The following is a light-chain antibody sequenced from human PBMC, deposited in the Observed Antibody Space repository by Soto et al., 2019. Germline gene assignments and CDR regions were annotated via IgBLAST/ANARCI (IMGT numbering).Light chain of an antibody. CDR1: QDISNW. CDR3: QQASSFPHT. V-gene: IGKV1-12*01. CDR2: AAS. Sequence: DIQMTQSPSSVSAPVGDRVTISCRASQDISNWLAWYQQKPGRAPKLLISAASTLQSGVPSRFSGSGSGTEFTLTIKSLQPDDMATYYCQQASSFPHTFGQGTKLEIK. J-gene: IGKJ2*01.